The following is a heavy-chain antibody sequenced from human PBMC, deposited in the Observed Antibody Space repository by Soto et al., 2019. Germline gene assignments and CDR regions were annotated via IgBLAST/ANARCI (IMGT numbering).Heavy chain of an antibody. V-gene: IGHV3-23*01. D-gene: IGHD2-2*01. CDR3: AKVARGNGVGLVALN. J-gene: IGHJ4*02. CDR1: GHTFPNYA. Sequence: EVQLLESGGGSVHPGGSLRLSCVASGHTFPNYAMTWVRQAPGKGLEWVSGINGSGGSTYYADSVRGRFTISRDDSKNTLYLQMISLRAEDTAVFYCAKVARGNGVGLVALNWGQGTLVTVSS. CDR2: INGSGGST.